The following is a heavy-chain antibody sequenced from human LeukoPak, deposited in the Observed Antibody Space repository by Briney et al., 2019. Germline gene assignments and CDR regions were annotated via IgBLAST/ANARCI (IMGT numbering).Heavy chain of an antibody. V-gene: IGHV3-11*04. J-gene: IGHJ4*02. D-gene: IGHD3-10*01. CDR2: ITSSGDTI. CDR3: ARGVRGPNTWANDY. CDR1: GFTFSDYY. Sequence: GGSLRLSCAASGFTFSDYYMSWIRQAPGKGLEWVSYITSSGDTIYYAESVKGRFTISRDNAKNSLYLQMNSLRAEDTAVYYCARGVRGPNTWANDYWGQGTLVTVSS.